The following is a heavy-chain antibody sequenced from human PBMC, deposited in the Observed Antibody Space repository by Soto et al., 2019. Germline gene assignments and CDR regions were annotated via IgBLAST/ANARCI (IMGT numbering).Heavy chain of an antibody. CDR1: GFTFSSYW. J-gene: IGHJ5*02. D-gene: IGHD3-3*01. V-gene: IGHV3-74*01. CDR2: INSDGSST. CDR3: ARDPNYDFWSGYYTGNWFDP. Sequence: GGSLRLSCAASGFTFSSYWMHWVRQAPGKGLVWVSRINSDGSSTSYADSVKGRFTISRDNAKNTLYLQMNSLRAEDTAVYYCARDPNYDFWSGYYTGNWFDPWGQGTLVTVSS.